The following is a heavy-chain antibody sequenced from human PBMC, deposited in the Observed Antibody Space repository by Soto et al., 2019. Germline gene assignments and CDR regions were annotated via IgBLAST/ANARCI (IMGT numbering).Heavy chain of an antibody. Sequence: QVQLVQSGAEMKKPGSSVKVSCPSSGGTFNTYAMNWVRQAPGQGPEWMGDISPLFGAANYAPKFQGRVTITADESTGTSYMQLSSLTSEDTALCFCACEVQVHSPAFVYGGEGTLVTVSS. CDR1: GGTFNTYA. V-gene: IGHV1-69*19. CDR2: ISPLFGAA. J-gene: IGHJ4*02. D-gene: IGHD3-10*01. CDR3: ACEVQVHSPAFVY.